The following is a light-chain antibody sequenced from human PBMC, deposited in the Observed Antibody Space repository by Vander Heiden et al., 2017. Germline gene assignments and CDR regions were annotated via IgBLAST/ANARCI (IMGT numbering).Light chain of an antibody. CDR1: SRDVGGYNY. J-gene: IGLJ2*01. CDR3: SSYTSSSTLVV. V-gene: IGLV2-14*01. Sequence: QSALTQPVSVSGSPGQSITISCTGTSRDVGGYNYVSWYQQHPGKAPKLMIYEVSNRPSGVSNRFSGSKSGNTASLTISGLQAEDEADYYCSSYTSSSTLVVFGGGTKLTVL. CDR2: EVS.